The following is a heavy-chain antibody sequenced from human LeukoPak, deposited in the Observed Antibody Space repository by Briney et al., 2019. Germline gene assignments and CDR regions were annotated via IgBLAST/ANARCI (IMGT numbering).Heavy chain of an antibody. CDR3: ARAPQYDPHAFDI. Sequence: GASVKVSCKASGYTFTSYAISWVRQAPGQGLEWMGWISAYNGNTNYAQKLQGRVTMTTDTSTSTAYMELKSLRSDDTAVYYCARAPQYDPHAFDIWGQGTMVTVSS. D-gene: IGHD2/OR15-2a*01. CDR1: GYTFTSYA. J-gene: IGHJ3*02. V-gene: IGHV1-18*01. CDR2: ISAYNGNT.